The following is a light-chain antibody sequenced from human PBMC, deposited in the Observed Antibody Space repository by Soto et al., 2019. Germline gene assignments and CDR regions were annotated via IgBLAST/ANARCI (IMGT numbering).Light chain of an antibody. J-gene: IGKJ4*01. V-gene: IGKV3-11*01. CDR1: QSVSSC. CDR3: QQRSNWPT. CDR2: DAS. Sequence: EIVLTQSPATLSLSPGERATLSCRASQSVSSCLAWYQQKPGQAPRLLIYDASIRANGIPARFSGSGSGTGFTLTSSSLEPEYFAVYYCQQRSNWPTFGGGTKVEIK.